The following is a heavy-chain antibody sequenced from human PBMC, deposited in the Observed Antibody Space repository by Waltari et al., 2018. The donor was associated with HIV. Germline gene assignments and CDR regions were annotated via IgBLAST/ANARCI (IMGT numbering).Heavy chain of an antibody. V-gene: IGHV3-7*01. Sequence: EVHLVESGGGMVQPGGSLRLSCAASGFTFSSYWMSWVRQGPEKGLEWVDNRKQEGREKNYVDSMKCRFTISRDNAKNSLFLQMNSLRDEEAGVYYCARESTTSPRYGMDVWGQGTTVTVSS. CDR3: ARESTTSPRYGMDV. J-gene: IGHJ6*02. CDR1: GFTFSSYW. D-gene: IGHD4-4*01. CDR2: RKQEGREK.